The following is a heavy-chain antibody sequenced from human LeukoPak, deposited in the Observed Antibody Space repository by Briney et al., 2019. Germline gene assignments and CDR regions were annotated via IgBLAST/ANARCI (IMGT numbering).Heavy chain of an antibody. CDR3: ARGAGAYSSGWGFDS. CDR2: ISTSSSYI. CDR1: GFTFSSYE. V-gene: IGHV3-21*04. D-gene: IGHD6-19*01. J-gene: IGHJ4*02. Sequence: GGSLRLSCAASGFTFSSYEMNWVRQAPGKGLEWVSSISTSSSYIYYADSVKGRFTISRDNAKNSLYLQMNSLRAEDTAVYYCARGAGAYSSGWGFDSWGQGTLVTVSS.